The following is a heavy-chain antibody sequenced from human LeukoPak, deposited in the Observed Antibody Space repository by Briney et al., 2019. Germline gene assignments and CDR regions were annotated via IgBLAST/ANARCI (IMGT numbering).Heavy chain of an antibody. V-gene: IGHV5-51*01. Sequence: GESLKISCKGSGYSFTSYWIGWVRQMPGKGLEWMGIIYPGDSDTRYSPSFQGQVTISADKSISTAYLQWSSLKASDTAMYYCATRLGYCSGGSCSNWFDPWGQATLVTVSS. D-gene: IGHD2-15*01. CDR3: ATRLGYCSGGSCSNWFDP. J-gene: IGHJ5*02. CDR2: IYPGDSDT. CDR1: GYSFTSYW.